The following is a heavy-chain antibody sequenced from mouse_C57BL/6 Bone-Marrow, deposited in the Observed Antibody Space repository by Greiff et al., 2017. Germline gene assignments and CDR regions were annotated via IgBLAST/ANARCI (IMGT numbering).Heavy chain of an antibody. CDR3: APYYYGRSYGDY. J-gene: IGHJ2*01. D-gene: IGHD1-1*01. Sequence: VQLQQSVAELVRPGASVKLSCTASGFNIKNTYMHWVKQRPEQCLEWIGRIDPANGNTKYAPKFQGKATITADPSSNTAYLQLSSLTSEDTAIYYCAPYYYGRSYGDYWGQGTTLTVSS. CDR2: IDPANGNT. V-gene: IGHV14-3*01. CDR1: GFNIKNTY.